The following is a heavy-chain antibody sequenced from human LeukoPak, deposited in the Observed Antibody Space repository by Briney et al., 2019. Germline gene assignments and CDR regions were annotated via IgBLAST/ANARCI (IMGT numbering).Heavy chain of an antibody. D-gene: IGHD1-26*01. Sequence: GSLRLSSAASGFTFSGYAMSGVRQAPRQGLEWVSAIIGSGGSTYYADSVKGRFTISRDNSKNTLYLQMNSLRAEDTAVYYCAKALTPLYSGSYGLPASDYWGQGTLVTVSS. CDR3: AKALTPLYSGSYGLPASDY. V-gene: IGHV3-23*01. CDR2: IIGSGGST. CDR1: GFTFSGYA. J-gene: IGHJ4*02.